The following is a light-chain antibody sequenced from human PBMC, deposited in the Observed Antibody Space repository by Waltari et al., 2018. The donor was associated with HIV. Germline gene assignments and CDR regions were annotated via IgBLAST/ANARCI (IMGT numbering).Light chain of an antibody. J-gene: IGLJ1*01. CDR2: DVN. Sequence: QSALTQPASVSGSPGQSVTISCTGTSSYIGGHAFVSWYQRHPGKAPKLLIYDVNLRPSGVSDRFSASRSGNTASLTISGLQADDEADYFCSSYSSTSSYVFGAGTSVIVL. CDR3: SSYSSTSSYV. CDR1: SSYIGGHAF. V-gene: IGLV2-14*03.